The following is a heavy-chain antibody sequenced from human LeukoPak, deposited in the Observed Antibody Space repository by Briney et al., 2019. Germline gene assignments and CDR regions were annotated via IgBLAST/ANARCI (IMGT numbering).Heavy chain of an antibody. CDR3: VSYEGSYRDAFDI. CDR2: ISSNGGST. D-gene: IGHD2-15*01. V-gene: IGHV3-64D*06. J-gene: IGHJ3*02. CDR1: GFTFSSYA. Sequence: GGSLRLSCSASGFTFSSYAMHWVRQAPGKGLEYVSAISSNGGSTYYADSVKGRFTISRDNSKNTLYLQMSSLRAEDTAVYYCVSYEGSYRDAFDIWGQGTMVTVSS.